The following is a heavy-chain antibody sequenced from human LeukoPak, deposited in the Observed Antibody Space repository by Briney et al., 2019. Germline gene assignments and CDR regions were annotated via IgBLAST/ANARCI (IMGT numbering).Heavy chain of an antibody. CDR1: GFTVSSNY. CDR3: ARTPMTFPFYYMDV. Sequence: GGSLRLSCAASGFTVSSNYMSWVRQAPGKGLEWVSSISSDSIYIYYADSVKGRFTSSRDNAKNSLYLQMNSLRAEDTAVYYCARTPMTFPFYYMDVWGKGTTVTISS. J-gene: IGHJ6*03. D-gene: IGHD3-16*01. V-gene: IGHV3-21*01. CDR2: ISSDSIYI.